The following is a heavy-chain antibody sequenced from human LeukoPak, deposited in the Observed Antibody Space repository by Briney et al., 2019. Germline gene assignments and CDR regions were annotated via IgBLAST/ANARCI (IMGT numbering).Heavy chain of an antibody. CDR3: ASNAGFGELNSPPYYYFDY. V-gene: IGHV1-69*05. J-gene: IGHJ4*02. CDR2: IIPIFGTA. Sequence: SVKVSCRASGGTFSSYAISWVRQAPGQGLEWMGGIIPIFGTANYAQKFQGRVTITTDESTSTAHMELSSLRSEDTAVYYCASNAGFGELNSPPYYYFDYWGQGTLVTVSS. CDR1: GGTFSSYA. D-gene: IGHD3-10*01.